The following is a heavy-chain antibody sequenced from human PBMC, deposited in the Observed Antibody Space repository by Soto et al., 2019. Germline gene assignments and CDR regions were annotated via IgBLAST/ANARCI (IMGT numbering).Heavy chain of an antibody. D-gene: IGHD3-3*01. CDR3: ARTGVGYYYMDV. J-gene: IGHJ6*03. Sequence: ASVKVSCKASGYTFTSYGISWVRQAPGQGLEWMGWISAYNGNTNYAQKFQGRVTITRDTSASTAYMELSSLRSEDTAVYYCARTGVGYYYMDVWGKGTTVTVSS. CDR1: GYTFTSYG. V-gene: IGHV1-18*01. CDR2: ISAYNGNT.